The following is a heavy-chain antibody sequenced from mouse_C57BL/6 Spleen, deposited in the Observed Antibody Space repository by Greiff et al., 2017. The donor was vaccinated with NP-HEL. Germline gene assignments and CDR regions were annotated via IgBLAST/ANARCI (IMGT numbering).Heavy chain of an antibody. J-gene: IGHJ2*01. Sequence: VQLQQSGPELVKPGASVKISCKASGYSFTGYYMNWVKQSPEKSLEWIGEINPSTGGTTYNQKFKAKATLTVDKSSSTAYMQLKSLTSEDSAVYYCARSGHYGSRYYFDYWGQGTTLTVSS. D-gene: IGHD1-1*01. CDR2: INPSTGGT. V-gene: IGHV1-42*01. CDR3: ARSGHYGSRYYFDY. CDR1: GYSFTGYY.